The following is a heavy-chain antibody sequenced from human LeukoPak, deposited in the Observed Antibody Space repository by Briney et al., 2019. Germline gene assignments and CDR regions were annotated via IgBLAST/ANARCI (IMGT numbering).Heavy chain of an antibody. CDR1: GFTFRSSW. J-gene: IGHJ4*02. CDR3: ARDQIYCSGGYCYFDY. CDR2: INSDGSST. V-gene: IGHV3-74*01. Sequence: GGSLRLSCAASGFTFRSSWMHWVRHAPGKGLVWVSRINSDGSSTSYADSVKGRFTISRDSAKNTLYLQMNSLRVEDSAVYYCARDQIYCSGGYCYFDYWGQGTLVTVSS. D-gene: IGHD2-15*01.